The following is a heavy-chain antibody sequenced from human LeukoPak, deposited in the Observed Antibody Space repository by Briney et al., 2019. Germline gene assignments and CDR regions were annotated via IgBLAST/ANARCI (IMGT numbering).Heavy chain of an antibody. J-gene: IGHJ4*02. D-gene: IGHD3-10*01. Sequence: PSETLSLTCAVYGGSFSGYYWSWIRQPPGKGLEWIGEINHSGSTNYNPSLKSRVTISVGTSKNQFSLKLSSVTAADTAVYYCAREVSYGSGSYTLYYFDYWGQGTLVTVSS. CDR1: GGSFSGYY. CDR3: AREVSYGSGSYTLYYFDY. V-gene: IGHV4-34*01. CDR2: INHSGST.